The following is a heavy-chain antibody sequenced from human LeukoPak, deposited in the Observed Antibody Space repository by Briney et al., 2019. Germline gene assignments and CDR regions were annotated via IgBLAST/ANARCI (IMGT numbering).Heavy chain of an antibody. V-gene: IGHV4-59*01. CDR3: ARDIWDYGDYGFDP. Sequence: SETLSPTCTVSGGSISSYYWSWIRQPPGKGLEWIGYIYYSGSTNYNPSLKSRVTISVDTSKNQFSLKLSSVTAADTAVYYCARDIWDYGDYGFDPWGQGTRVTVSS. CDR2: IYYSGST. CDR1: GGSISSYY. D-gene: IGHD4-17*01. J-gene: IGHJ5*02.